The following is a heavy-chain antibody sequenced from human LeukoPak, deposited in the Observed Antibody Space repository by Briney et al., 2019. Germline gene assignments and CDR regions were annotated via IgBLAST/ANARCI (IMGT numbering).Heavy chain of an antibody. CDR2: INHSGSA. CDR3: ARAGFALAPLRGTPFDY. Sequence: SETLSLICAVYGGSFSDFYWSWIRQPPGKGLEWIGEINHSGSANYNPSLKSRVTISVDTSKNQFSLKLSSVTAADTAVYYCARAGFALAPLRGTPFDYWGQGTLVTVSS. V-gene: IGHV4-34*01. J-gene: IGHJ4*02. CDR1: GGSFSDFY. D-gene: IGHD6-6*01.